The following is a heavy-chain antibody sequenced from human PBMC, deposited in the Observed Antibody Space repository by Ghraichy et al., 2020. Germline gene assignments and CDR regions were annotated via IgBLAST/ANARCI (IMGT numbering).Heavy chain of an antibody. D-gene: IGHD6-19*01. Sequence: LRLSCAISGDSVSTNSAAWNWIRQSPSRGLEWLGRTYYRSKWYNDYAVSVKSRITINPDTSKNQFSLHLNSVTPEDTAVYYCVRDSGWSNWFDPWGQGTLVTVSS. CDR3: VRDSGWSNWFDP. V-gene: IGHV6-1*01. J-gene: IGHJ5*02. CDR2: TYYRSKWYN. CDR1: GDSVSTNSAA.